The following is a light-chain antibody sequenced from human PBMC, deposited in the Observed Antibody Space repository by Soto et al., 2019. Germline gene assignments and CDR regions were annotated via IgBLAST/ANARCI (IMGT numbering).Light chain of an antibody. CDR3: RQYDVPPSS. CDR2: DVS. Sequence: DIQMTQSPASLSASVGDRVTISCQASQDISRYLNWYQHKPGRAPQLLINDVSTLESGVPSRFSATGSGTEFTLTINGLQPEDLATYYCRQYDVPPSSFGGGTKVAIK. CDR1: QDISRY. V-gene: IGKV1-33*01. J-gene: IGKJ4*01.